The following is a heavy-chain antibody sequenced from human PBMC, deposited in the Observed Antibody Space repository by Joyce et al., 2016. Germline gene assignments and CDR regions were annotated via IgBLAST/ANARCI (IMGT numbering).Heavy chain of an antibody. D-gene: IGHD2-2*01. J-gene: IGHJ4*02. Sequence: EVQLVQSGAEVKNPGESLRISCQGSGYLFTNYWVNWVRQMHGKGLEWMGRMAPTDSYTSDSPSFHGHVTISFDKSISTAYLQWTSLKASDSGFYYCARRPYSSSWTPFDHWGQGTLVTVSS. V-gene: IGHV5-10-1*03. CDR3: ARRPYSSSWTPFDH. CDR1: GYLFTNYW. CDR2: MAPTDSYT.